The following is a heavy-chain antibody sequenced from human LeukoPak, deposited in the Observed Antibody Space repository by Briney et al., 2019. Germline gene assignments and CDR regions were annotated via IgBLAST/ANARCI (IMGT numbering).Heavy chain of an antibody. J-gene: IGHJ4*02. CDR2: IREDGSER. CDR3: TRRSSAAGRQYFDY. V-gene: IGHV3-7*03. D-gene: IGHD6-13*01. Sequence: GGSLRLSCEGSAFIFSGHWMNWVRQTPGKGLEWVASIREDGSERQYVDSVKGRFSISRDNTKGSLFLQLNSLRAEDTAVYYCTRRSSAAGRQYFDYWGQGTLVTVSS. CDR1: AFIFSGHW.